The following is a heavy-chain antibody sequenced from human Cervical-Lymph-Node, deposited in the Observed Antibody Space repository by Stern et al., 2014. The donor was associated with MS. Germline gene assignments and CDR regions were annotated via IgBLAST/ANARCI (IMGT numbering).Heavy chain of an antibody. Sequence: QVQLVQSGAEVKKPGASVKVSCRASGFPFTSYYIHWMRQAPGQGLEWMGVSNPGDDSTTYAPKFQGRVTVTRDTSTNTVYMELQSLRSDDTAVYFCARDYYGSGSPPRFWGQGTLVTVSS. J-gene: IGHJ4*02. CDR2: SNPGDDST. V-gene: IGHV1-46*01. CDR3: ARDYYGSGSPPRF. D-gene: IGHD3-10*01. CDR1: GFPFTSYY.